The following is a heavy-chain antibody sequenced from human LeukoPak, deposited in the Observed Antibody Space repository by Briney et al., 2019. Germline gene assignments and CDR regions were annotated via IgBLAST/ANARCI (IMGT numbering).Heavy chain of an antibody. V-gene: IGHV3-33*01. D-gene: IGHD6-19*01. Sequence: GGSLRLSCAASGFTFSSYGMHWVRQAPGKGLEWVAVIWYDGSNKYYADSVKGRFTISRDNSKNTLYLRMNSLRAEDTAVYYCARASSAWDYYFDYWGQGTLVTVSS. CDR1: GFTFSSYG. CDR2: IWYDGSNK. CDR3: ARASSAWDYYFDY. J-gene: IGHJ4*02.